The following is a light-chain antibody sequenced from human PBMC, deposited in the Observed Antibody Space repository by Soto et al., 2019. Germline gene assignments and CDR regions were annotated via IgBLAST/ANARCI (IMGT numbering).Light chain of an antibody. V-gene: IGKV1-5*03. CDR1: QTISSW. CDR2: KAS. CDR3: QQYNSYSPT. Sequence: DIQMTESPSTLSGSVGDRFTITVRASQTISSWLAWYQQKPGKAPKLLIYKASTLKSGVPSRFSGSGSGTDFTLTISSLHPDDFATYYCQQYNSYSPTFGQGTKVDIK. J-gene: IGKJ1*01.